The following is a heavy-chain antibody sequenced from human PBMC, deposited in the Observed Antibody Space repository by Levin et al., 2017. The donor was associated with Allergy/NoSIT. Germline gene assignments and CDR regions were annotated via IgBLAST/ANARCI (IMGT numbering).Heavy chain of an antibody. Sequence: SETLSLTCTVSGGSISSYYWSWIRQPPGKGLEWIGYIYYSGSTNYNPSLKSRVTISVDTSKNQFSLKLSSVTAADTAVYYCARHIPATTVTTAWLVDAFDIWGQGTMVTVSS. J-gene: IGHJ3*02. V-gene: IGHV4-59*08. D-gene: IGHD4-17*01. CDR2: IYYSGST. CDR3: ARHIPATTVTTAWLVDAFDI. CDR1: GGSISSYY.